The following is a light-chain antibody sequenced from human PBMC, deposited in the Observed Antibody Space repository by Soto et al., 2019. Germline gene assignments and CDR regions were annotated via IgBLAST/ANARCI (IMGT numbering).Light chain of an antibody. CDR2: GAS. CDR3: QQYGS. Sequence: EIVLTQSPGTLSLSPGERATLSCRASQSVSSSYLAWYQHKPAQAPRLLIYGASSRATGIADRFSGSGSGTDFTLTIGRLEPEDFAVYYYQQYGSFGQGTKLEIK. J-gene: IGKJ2*01. V-gene: IGKV3-20*01. CDR1: QSVSSSY.